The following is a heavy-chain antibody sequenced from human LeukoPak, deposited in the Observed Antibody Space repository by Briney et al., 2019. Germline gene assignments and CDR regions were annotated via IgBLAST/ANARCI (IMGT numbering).Heavy chain of an antibody. D-gene: IGHD3-22*01. CDR2: ITTSDGNT. CDR3: AEQAYYDSSGYYSDFDY. V-gene: IGHV3-23*01. J-gene: IGHJ4*02. Sequence: GGSLRLSCAASGFTFSSYTMSWVRQAPGKGLEWVSTITTSDGNTYYADSVKGRFTVSRDNSKNTLYLQMNSLRAEDTAVYYCAEQAYYDSSGYYSDFDYWGQGTLVTVSS. CDR1: GFTFSSYT.